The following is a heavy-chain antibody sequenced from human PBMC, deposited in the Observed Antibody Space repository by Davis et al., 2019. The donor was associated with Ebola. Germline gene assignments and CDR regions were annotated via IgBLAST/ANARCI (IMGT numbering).Heavy chain of an antibody. J-gene: IGHJ4*02. CDR2: IKSKADGGTT. CDR3: TSQSRNYDFWSGYRYYFDY. Sequence: GGSLRLSCAASGFTFSNAWMSWVRQAPGKGLQWVGRIKSKADGGTTEYAAPVKGRFTISRDDSKTTLYLQMNSLKTEDTAVYYCTSQSRNYDFWSGYRYYFDYWGQGTLVTVSS. CDR1: GFTFSNAW. V-gene: IGHV3-15*01. D-gene: IGHD3-3*01.